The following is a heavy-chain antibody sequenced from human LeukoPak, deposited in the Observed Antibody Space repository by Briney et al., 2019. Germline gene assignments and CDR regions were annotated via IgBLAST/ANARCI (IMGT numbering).Heavy chain of an antibody. D-gene: IGHD3-16*01. J-gene: IGHJ6*02. CDR1: GFTFSGYA. CDR3: AKVSTERRLGDYYYYYGMDV. Sequence: QPGGSLRLSCAASGFTFSGYAMSWVRQAPGKGLEWVSAISGSGGSTYYADSVKGRFTISRDNSKNTLYLQMNSLRAEDTAVYYCAKVSTERRLGDYYYYYGMDVWGQGTTVTVSS. V-gene: IGHV3-23*01. CDR2: ISGSGGST.